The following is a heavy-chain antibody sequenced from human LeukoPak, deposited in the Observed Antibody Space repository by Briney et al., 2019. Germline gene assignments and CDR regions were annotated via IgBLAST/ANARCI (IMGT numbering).Heavy chain of an antibody. CDR3: ARGRANWAAFDI. CDR1: ELTLRNYW. J-gene: IGHJ3*02. CDR2: IYSGGST. D-gene: IGHD7-27*01. V-gene: IGHV3-53*01. Sequence: PGGSLRLSCVASELTLRNYWMHWVRQIPGKGLVWVSVIYSGGSTYYADSVKGRFTISRDNSKNTLYLQMNSLRAEDTAVYYCARGRANWAAFDIWGQGTMVTVSS.